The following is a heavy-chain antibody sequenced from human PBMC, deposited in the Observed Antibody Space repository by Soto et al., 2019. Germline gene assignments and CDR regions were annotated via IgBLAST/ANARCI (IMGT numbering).Heavy chain of an antibody. CDR3: AAGASGYCSGGSCYHLDI. D-gene: IGHD2-15*01. J-gene: IGHJ3*02. Sequence: GPITLSFANTSFYIANLYMSWINTAPGKGLEWVSYISSSSSYTNYADSVKGRFTISRDNAKNSLYLQMNSLRAEDTAVYYCAAGASGYCSGGSCYHLDIWGQGT. V-gene: IGHV3-11*03. CDR2: ISSSSSYT. CDR1: SFYIANLY.